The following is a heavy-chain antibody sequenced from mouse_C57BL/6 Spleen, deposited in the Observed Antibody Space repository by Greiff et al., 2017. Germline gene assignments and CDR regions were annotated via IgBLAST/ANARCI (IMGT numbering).Heavy chain of an antibody. V-gene: IGHV1-7*01. CDR1: GYTFTSYW. Sequence: QVQLQQSGAELAKPGASVKLSCKASGYTFTSYWMHWVKQRPGQGLEWIGYSNPGSGYTKYNQKFKDKATLTTDKSSSTAYLQLSSLTYEDSAVYYCAGRDSSGSFDYWGQGTTLAVSS. CDR3: AGRDSSGSFDY. D-gene: IGHD3-2*02. J-gene: IGHJ2*01. CDR2: SNPGSGYT.